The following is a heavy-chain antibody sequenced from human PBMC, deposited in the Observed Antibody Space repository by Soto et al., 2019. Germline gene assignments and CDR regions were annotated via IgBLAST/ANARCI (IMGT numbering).Heavy chain of an antibody. Sequence: VASVKVSCKASQYTFTNYYLHWVRQAPGQRPEWMGWINNGGGTIYAQKFQGRLTMTRDTSITTAYMELSRLSSDDTAFYYCATSSDWSPLHDYWGQGTLVTVSS. CDR2: INNGGGT. D-gene: IGHD6-19*01. V-gene: IGHV1-2*02. J-gene: IGHJ4*02. CDR3: ATSSDWSPLHDY. CDR1: QYTFTNYY.